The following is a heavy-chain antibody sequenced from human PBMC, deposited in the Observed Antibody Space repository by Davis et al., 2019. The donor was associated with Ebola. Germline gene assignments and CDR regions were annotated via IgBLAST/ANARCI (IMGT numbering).Heavy chain of an antibody. Sequence: GESLKIPCAASGFTVSSNSMTWVRQAPGKGLEWVANIKPDGTVKYYVDSVKGRFTISRDNATNSLYLQMNSLRAEDTAAYYCASTTTYFHTMDVWGNGTTVTVSS. V-gene: IGHV3-7*01. J-gene: IGHJ6*03. CDR3: ASTTTYFHTMDV. CDR2: IKPDGTVK. CDR1: GFTVSSNS. D-gene: IGHD2/OR15-2a*01.